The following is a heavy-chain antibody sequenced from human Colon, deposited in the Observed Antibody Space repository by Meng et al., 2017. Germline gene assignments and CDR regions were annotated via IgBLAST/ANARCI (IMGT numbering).Heavy chain of an antibody. J-gene: IGHJ4*02. V-gene: IGHV6-1*01. CDR3: TTWYGEY. CDR1: GDSVSSNRAL. CDR2: TYYRSEWQN. Sequence: QVQLRQSGPGLVKPSQTLSLPCAISGDSVSSNRALWHWVRQSPSRGLEWLGQTYYRSEWQNHYGVSVKSRITINADTSRNHFSLHLNSVTPEDTAVYYCTTWYGEYWGQGTLVTVSS. D-gene: IGHD3-10*01.